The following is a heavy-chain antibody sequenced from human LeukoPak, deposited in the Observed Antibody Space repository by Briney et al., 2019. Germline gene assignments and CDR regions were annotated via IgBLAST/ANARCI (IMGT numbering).Heavy chain of an antibody. CDR2: IKQDGSEK. CDR3: ARVRGPGDY. Sequence: ETLSLTCTVSGGSISSYYWSWVRQAPGKGLEWVANIKQDGSEKYYVDSVKGRFTISRDNAKNSLYLQMNGLRAEDTAVYYCARVRGPGDYWGQGTLVTVSS. CDR1: GGSISSYY. D-gene: IGHD5-12*01. V-gene: IGHV3-7*01. J-gene: IGHJ4*02.